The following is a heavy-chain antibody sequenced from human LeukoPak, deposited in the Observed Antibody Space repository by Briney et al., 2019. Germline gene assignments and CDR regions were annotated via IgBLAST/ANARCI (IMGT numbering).Heavy chain of an antibody. Sequence: PSETLSLNCAVSGYSISSGYYWGWIRQPPGKGLEWIGSIYHSGSTYYNPSLKSRVTISVDTSKNQFSLKLSSVTAADTAVYYCARLRGLQCDYWGQGTLVTVSS. CDR1: GYSISSGYY. D-gene: IGHD5-24*01. J-gene: IGHJ4*02. V-gene: IGHV4-38-2*01. CDR3: ARLRGLQCDY. CDR2: IYHSGST.